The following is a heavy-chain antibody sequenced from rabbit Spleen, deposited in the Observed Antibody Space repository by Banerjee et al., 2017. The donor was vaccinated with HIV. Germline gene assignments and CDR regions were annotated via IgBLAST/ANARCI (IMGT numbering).Heavy chain of an antibody. D-gene: IGHD2-1*01. CDR3: VRDQAGDGDYSL. CDR2: IEPIFGNT. CDR1: GFDFINYG. J-gene: IGHJ4*01. V-gene: IGHV1S47*01. Sequence: QEHLVESGGGLVQPGGSLKLSCTASGFDFINYGMTWVRQAPGKGLEWIGYIEPIFGNTYYASWVNGRFTISSHNAQNTLYLQLSSLTAADTATYFCVRDQAGDGDYSLWGQGTLVPVS.